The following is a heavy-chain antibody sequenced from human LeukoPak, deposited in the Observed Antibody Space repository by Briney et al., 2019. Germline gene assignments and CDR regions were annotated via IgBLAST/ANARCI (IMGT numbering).Heavy chain of an antibody. V-gene: IGHV3-53*01. CDR1: GFTVRSFY. D-gene: IGHD2-21*02. J-gene: IGHJ4*02. Sequence: PGGSLRLSCAASGFTVRSFYMSWVRQAPGKGLEWVSFIYNDGRTFYADSVKGRFTISRDDSKNTLSLQMNSLRADDTAVYYCARGTGEVTAGYYWGQGTLVTVSS. CDR3: ARGTGEVTAGYY. CDR2: IYNDGRT.